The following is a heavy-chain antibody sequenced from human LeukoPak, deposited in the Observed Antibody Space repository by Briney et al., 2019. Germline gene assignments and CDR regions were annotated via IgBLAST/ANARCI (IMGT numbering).Heavy chain of an antibody. Sequence: SETLSLTCTVSGGSISSSSYYWGWIRQPPGKGLEWIGIIYYSGSTYYNPSLKSRVTISVDTSKNQFSLKLSSVTAADTAVYYCARHEFPTQLWLRENWFDPWGQGTLVTVSS. D-gene: IGHD5-18*01. CDR1: GGSISSSSYY. J-gene: IGHJ5*02. CDR2: IYYSGST. CDR3: ARHEFPTQLWLRENWFDP. V-gene: IGHV4-39*01.